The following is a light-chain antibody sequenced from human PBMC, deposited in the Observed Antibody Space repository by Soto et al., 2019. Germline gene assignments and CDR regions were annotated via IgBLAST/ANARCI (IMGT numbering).Light chain of an antibody. V-gene: IGLV1-40*01. J-gene: IGLJ2*01. CDR3: QSYDSSLSARV. Sequence: QSVLTQPPSVSGAPGQRVTISCTGSSSNIGAINDVHWYQQLPGTAPKLLIYGNSNRPSEVPDRFSGSKSGTSASLAITGLQAEDEADYYCQSYDSSLSARVFGGGTKLTVL. CDR1: SSNIGAIND. CDR2: GNS.